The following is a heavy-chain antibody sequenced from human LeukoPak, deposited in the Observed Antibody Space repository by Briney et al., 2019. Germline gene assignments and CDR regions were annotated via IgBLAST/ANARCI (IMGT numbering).Heavy chain of an antibody. D-gene: IGHD3-9*01. CDR3: AKTYYDILTGFQDFDY. Sequence: GGSLRLSCAASGFTFSSYAMSWVRQAPGKGLEWVSAISGSGGSTYYADSVKGRFTISRDNSKNTLYLQMNSLRAEGTAVYYCAKTYYDILTGFQDFDYWGQGTLVTVSP. CDR1: GFTFSSYA. CDR2: ISGSGGST. V-gene: IGHV3-23*01. J-gene: IGHJ4*02.